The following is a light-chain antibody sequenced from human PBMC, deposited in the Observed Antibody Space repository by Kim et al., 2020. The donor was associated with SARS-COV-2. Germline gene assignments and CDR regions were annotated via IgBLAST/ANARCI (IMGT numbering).Light chain of an antibody. Sequence: DIQMTQSPSTVSASVGDRVTITCRASQSVRSSLAWHQQKPGKAPNLVMYAASSLESGVPSRFSGSGSGTEFTLTINSLQPDDFATYYCQQYDNYPVTFGQVTKLEI. CDR1: QSVRSS. CDR2: AAS. V-gene: IGKV1-5*01. J-gene: IGKJ2*01. CDR3: QQYDNYPVT.